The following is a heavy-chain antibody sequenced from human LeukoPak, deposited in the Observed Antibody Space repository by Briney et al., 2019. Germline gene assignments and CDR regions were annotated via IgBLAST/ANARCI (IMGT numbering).Heavy chain of an antibody. CDR1: GFTFSSYS. J-gene: IGHJ3*02. CDR3: AREGPTSDAFDI. CDR2: ISSSSSYI. V-gene: IGHV3-21*01. Sequence: GGSLRLSCAASGFTFSSYSMNWVRQAPGKGLEWVSSISSSSSYIYYADSVKGRFTISRDNAKSSLYLQMNSLRAEDTAVYYCAREGPTSDAFDIWGQGTMVTVSS.